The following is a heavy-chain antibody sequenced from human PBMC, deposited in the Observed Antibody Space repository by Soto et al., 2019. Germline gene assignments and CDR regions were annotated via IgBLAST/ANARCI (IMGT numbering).Heavy chain of an antibody. J-gene: IGHJ4*02. CDR1: GYTFTSYG. CDR3: ARDRLGATVDY. CDR2: ISAYNANT. Sequence: QVQLVQSGAEVKKPGASVKVSCKASGYTFTSYGISWVRQAPGQGLEWMGWISAYNANTNCAQKLQGRVTMTTDTPTSTSYMELRSLISDDTAVYFCARDRLGATVDYWGQGTLGPVSS. V-gene: IGHV1-18*01. D-gene: IGHD1-26*01.